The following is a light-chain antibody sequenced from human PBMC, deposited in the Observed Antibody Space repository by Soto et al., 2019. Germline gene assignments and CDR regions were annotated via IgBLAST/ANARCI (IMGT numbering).Light chain of an antibody. CDR3: QQRSNLWT. CDR2: DAS. V-gene: IGKV3-11*01. J-gene: IGKJ1*01. CDR1: QSVSSF. Sequence: EIVLTQSPATLSLSPGERATLSCRASQSVSSFLAWYQHKPGQAPRLLIYDASNRATDIPARFSGSGSGTDFTLTISSLEPEDFAVYYCQQRSNLWTFGQGTKVEIK.